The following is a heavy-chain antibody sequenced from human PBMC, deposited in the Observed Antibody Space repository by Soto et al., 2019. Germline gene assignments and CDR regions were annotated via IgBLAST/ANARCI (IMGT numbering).Heavy chain of an antibody. CDR3: ARDPLIAVAGFYYYYGMDX. CDR2: ISSSSSYI. J-gene: IGHJ6*02. D-gene: IGHD6-19*01. CDR1: GSTFSSYS. V-gene: IGHV3-21*01. Sequence: GGSLRLSCAASGSTFSSYSMNWVRQAPGKGLEWVSSISSSSSYIYYADSVKGRFTISRDNAKNSLYLQMNSLRAEDTAVYYCARDPLIAVAGFYYYYGMDXWGQGTTVTVSS.